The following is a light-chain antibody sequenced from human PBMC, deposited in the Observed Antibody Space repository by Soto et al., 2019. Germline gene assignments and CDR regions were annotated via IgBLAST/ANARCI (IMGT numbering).Light chain of an antibody. J-gene: IGKJ1*01. V-gene: IGKV1-39*01. CDR3: QQSYSTPWT. CDR1: QTIGIY. CDR2: VVS. Sequence: DLQMTQSPSSLSASVGDRVTITCRASQTIGIYLNWYQQKPGKAPKLLMYVVSTLQSGVPSRFSGSGSGTDFTLTISSLQPEDFATYYCQQSYSTPWTFGQGTKVEIK.